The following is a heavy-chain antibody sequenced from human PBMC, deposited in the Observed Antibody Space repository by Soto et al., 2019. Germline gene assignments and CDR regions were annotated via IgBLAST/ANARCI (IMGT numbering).Heavy chain of an antibody. D-gene: IGHD3-10*01. CDR2: INPNSGGT. CDR1: GYTFTGYY. Sequence: ASVKVSCKASGYTFTGYYMHWVRQAPGQGLEWMGWINPNSGGTNYVQKFQGRVTMTRDTSISTAYMELSRLRSDDTAVYYSARRGELLYYYYGRDVWGQGTTVTVSS. V-gene: IGHV1-2*02. J-gene: IGHJ6*02. CDR3: ARRGELLYYYYGRDV.